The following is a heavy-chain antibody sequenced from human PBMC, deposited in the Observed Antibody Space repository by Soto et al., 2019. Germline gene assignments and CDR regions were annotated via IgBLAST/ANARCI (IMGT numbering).Heavy chain of an antibody. V-gene: IGHV3-23*01. Sequence: GGSLRLSCSASGFTFSSYAMSSARQAPGKGLEWVSAISGSGGSTYYADSVKGRFTISRDNSKNTLYLQMNSLRAEDTAVYYCAKSAGAPSHSSSWQYPTWYYYYGMDVWGQGTTVTVS. D-gene: IGHD6-13*01. J-gene: IGHJ6*02. CDR1: GFTFSSYA. CDR3: AKSAGAPSHSSSWQYPTWYYYYGMDV. CDR2: ISGSGGST.